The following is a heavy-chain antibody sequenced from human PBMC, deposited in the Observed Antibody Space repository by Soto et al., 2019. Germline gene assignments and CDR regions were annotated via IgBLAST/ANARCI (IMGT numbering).Heavy chain of an antibody. CDR1: GGSIRSGGYY. D-gene: IGHD1-26*01. CDR2: IYYSGST. CDR3: ARAASGTYYLSAFDV. V-gene: IGHV4-31*03. J-gene: IGHJ3*01. Sequence: SETLSLTCTVSGGSIRSGGYYWTWIRQHPGKGLEWIGYIYYSGSTHYNPSLKSRVTISVDTSKNQFSLKLSSVTAADTAVYYCARAASGTYYLSAFDVWGQGTMVTVSS.